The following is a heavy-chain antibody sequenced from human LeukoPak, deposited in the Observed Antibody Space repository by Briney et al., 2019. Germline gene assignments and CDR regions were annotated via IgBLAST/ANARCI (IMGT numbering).Heavy chain of an antibody. Sequence: SETLSLTCTVSGVSISSGGYYWSWIRQHPGKGLEWIGYIYYSGSTYYNPSLKSRVTISVDTSKNQFSLKLSSVTAADTAVYYCARDRHNNWFDPWSQGTLVTVSS. CDR2: IYYSGST. CDR3: ARDRHNNWFDP. J-gene: IGHJ5*02. V-gene: IGHV4-31*03. CDR1: GVSISSGGYY.